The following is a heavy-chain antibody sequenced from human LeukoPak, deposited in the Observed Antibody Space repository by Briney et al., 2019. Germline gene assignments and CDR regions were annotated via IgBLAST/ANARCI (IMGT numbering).Heavy chain of an antibody. CDR1: GYTFTGHY. J-gene: IGHJ4*02. V-gene: IGHV1-2*02. CDR2: INPNSGGT. Sequence: GASVKVSCKASGYTFTGHYMHWVRQAPGQGLEWMGWINPNSGGTNYAQKFQGRVTMTRDTSISTAYMELSRLRSDDTAVYYCARAFTSLEWLAHQDYYFDYWGQGTLVTVSS. D-gene: IGHD6-19*01. CDR3: ARAFTSLEWLAHQDYYFDY.